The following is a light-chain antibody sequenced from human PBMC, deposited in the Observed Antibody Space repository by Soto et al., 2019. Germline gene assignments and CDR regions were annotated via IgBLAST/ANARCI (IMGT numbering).Light chain of an antibody. Sequence: DIQMTQSPSSLSASVGDRVTITCQASQDINNYLNWYQQKPGKAPELLIYDASNLEAGVPSRFSGSGSGTDFTFTISSLQTEDVGTYYCQQYDHLLTFGQATRLVIK. J-gene: IGKJ5*01. V-gene: IGKV1-33*01. CDR3: QQYDHLLT. CDR1: QDINNY. CDR2: DAS.